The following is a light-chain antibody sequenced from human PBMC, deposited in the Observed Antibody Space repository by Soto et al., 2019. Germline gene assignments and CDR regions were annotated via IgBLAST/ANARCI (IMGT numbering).Light chain of an antibody. CDR1: RTVSSQ. V-gene: IGKV3-15*01. CDR3: QRQTNRPVT. J-gene: IGKJ4*01. Sequence: EIVITQSPATLSVSPGERVTLSCSASRTVSSQLAWYQHEPGQGPRLLSYDASTRATGIPARFSRSGPGTELTHTTSSLQSKGFAVYYYQRQTNRPVTLDGGTKVEI. CDR2: DAS.